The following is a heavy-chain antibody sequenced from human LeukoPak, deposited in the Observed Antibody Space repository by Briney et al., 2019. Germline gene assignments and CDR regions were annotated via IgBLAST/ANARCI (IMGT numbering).Heavy chain of an antibody. CDR2: VYSSGTT. D-gene: IGHD4-17*01. Sequence: SETLSLTCTVSGDSISRGAFYWSWIRQRPGEGLEWIGYVYSSGTTYSNPSLKSRLAMSVDTSKNQFSLRLSSVTAADTALYYCARGRPDSGDYIYPFDYWGQGTLVTVSS. CDR3: ARGRPDSGDYIYPFDY. V-gene: IGHV4-31*03. J-gene: IGHJ4*02. CDR1: GDSISRGAFY.